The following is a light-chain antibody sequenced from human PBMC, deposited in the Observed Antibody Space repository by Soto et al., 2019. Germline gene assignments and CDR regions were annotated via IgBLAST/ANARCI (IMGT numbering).Light chain of an antibody. CDR1: SSKIGTNA. CDR2: NNN. V-gene: IGLV1-44*01. Sequence: QSVLTQPPSASGTPGQRVTISCSGGSSKIGTNAVNWYQQLPGTAPKLLIYNNNQRPSGVPDRFSGSNSGTSASLAISGLQSEDEADYYCAAWDDSLNGYVFGTGTKVTVL. J-gene: IGLJ1*01. CDR3: AAWDDSLNGYV.